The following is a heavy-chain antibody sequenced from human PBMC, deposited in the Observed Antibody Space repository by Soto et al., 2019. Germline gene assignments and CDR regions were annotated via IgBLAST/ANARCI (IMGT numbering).Heavy chain of an antibody. Sequence: EVQLVESGGGLVQPGGSLRLSCAASGFFFSSYSMNWVRQAPGRGLEWVSYISSSSTTIHYADSVKGRFTISRDNAKSSLYQQMNSLRDEDTAVYYCARETEYWGQGILITVSS. D-gene: IGHD6-6*01. CDR1: GFFFSSYS. CDR2: ISSSSTTI. CDR3: ARETEY. J-gene: IGHJ4*02. V-gene: IGHV3-48*02.